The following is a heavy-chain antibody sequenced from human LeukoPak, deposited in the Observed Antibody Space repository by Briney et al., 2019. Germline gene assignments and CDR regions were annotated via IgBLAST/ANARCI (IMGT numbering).Heavy chain of an antibody. D-gene: IGHD3-10*01. V-gene: IGHV4-59*04. Sequence: LRLSCAASGFTFSSYEMNWVRQAPGKGLEWIGTVDYAGDTYHNPSLKSRVTMSIDTSKNQFSLKLTSVSAADTAVYYCARLGLWFGGTDYWGQGTLVTVSS. CDR2: VDYAGDT. J-gene: IGHJ4*02. CDR3: ARLGLWFGGTDY. CDR1: GFTFSSYE.